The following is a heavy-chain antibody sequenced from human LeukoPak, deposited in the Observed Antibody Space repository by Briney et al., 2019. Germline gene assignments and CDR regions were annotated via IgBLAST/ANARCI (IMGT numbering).Heavy chain of an antibody. Sequence: GGSLRLSCAASGFKFSSYSMKWVRQAPGKGLECVSFISSSSSYIYYADSVKGRFTISRDNAKNSLYLQMNSLRAEDTAVYYCARGTMFPYYFDYWGQGTLVTVSS. J-gene: IGHJ4*02. CDR1: GFKFSSYS. CDR2: ISSSSSYI. CDR3: ARGTMFPYYFDY. D-gene: IGHD3-10*02. V-gene: IGHV3-21*01.